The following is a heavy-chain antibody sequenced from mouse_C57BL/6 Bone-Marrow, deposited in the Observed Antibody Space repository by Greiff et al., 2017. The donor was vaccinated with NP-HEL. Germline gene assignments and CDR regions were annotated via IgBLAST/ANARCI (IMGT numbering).Heavy chain of an antibody. D-gene: IGHD3-2*02. CDR1: GYTFTSYW. J-gene: IGHJ2*01. Sequence: QVQLKQPGAELVMPGASVKLSCKASGYTFTSYWMHWVKQRPGQGLEWIGEIDPSDSYTNYNQKFKGKSTLTVDKSSSTAYMQLSSLTSEDSAVYYCAKTAQARYFDYWGQGTTLTVSS. V-gene: IGHV1-69*01. CDR3: AKTAQARYFDY. CDR2: IDPSDSYT.